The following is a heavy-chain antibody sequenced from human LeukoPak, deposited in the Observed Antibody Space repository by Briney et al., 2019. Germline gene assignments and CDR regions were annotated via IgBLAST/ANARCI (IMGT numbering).Heavy chain of an antibody. J-gene: IGHJ3*02. D-gene: IGHD2-2*01. Sequence: GGSLRLSCAASGFTFSSYAMSWVRQAPGKGLVWVSRINGDGTTPTYADSVKGRFTISRDNAKNTLYLEMKSLRADDTAVYYCARSSLGALDIWGQGTMVTVSS. V-gene: IGHV3-74*01. CDR3: ARSSLGALDI. CDR1: GFTFSSYA. CDR2: INGDGTTP.